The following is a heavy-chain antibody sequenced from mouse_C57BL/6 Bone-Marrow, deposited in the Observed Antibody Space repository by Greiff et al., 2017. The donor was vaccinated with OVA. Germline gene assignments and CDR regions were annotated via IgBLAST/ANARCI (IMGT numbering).Heavy chain of an antibody. Sequence: QVQLQQSGAELVRPGASVKLSCKASGYTFTDYYINWVKQTPGQGLEWIARIYPGSGNTYSNEKFTGKATLTAAKSSSTAYMQLSSLTSEDSAVYFCARWGQLRLPYYFDYWGQGTTLTVSS. D-gene: IGHD3-2*02. V-gene: IGHV1-76*01. CDR1: GYTFTDYY. CDR3: ARWGQLRLPYYFDY. CDR2: IYPGSGNT. J-gene: IGHJ2*01.